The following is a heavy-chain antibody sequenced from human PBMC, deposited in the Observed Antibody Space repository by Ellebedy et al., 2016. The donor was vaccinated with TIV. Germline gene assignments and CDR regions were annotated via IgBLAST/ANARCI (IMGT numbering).Heavy chain of an antibody. V-gene: IGHV4-39*01. CDR2: FYQSGST. J-gene: IGHJ5*02. CDR1: GDSISSSSYY. CDR3: ARHSTVTTIGT. D-gene: IGHD4-17*01. Sequence: MPSETLSLTCTVSGDSISSSSYYRGWIRQPPGKGLEWIGSFYQSGSTYYNPSLKSRVTISVDTSKNQFSLKLSSVTAADTAIFYCARHSTVTTIGTWGQGALVTVSS.